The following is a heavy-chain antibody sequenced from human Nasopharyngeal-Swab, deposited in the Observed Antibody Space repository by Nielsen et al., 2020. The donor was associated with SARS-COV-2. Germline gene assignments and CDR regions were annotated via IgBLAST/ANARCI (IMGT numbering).Heavy chain of an antibody. D-gene: IGHD2-15*01. CDR3: ARRAGYCSGGTDCYYFDP. V-gene: IGHV3-48*04. Sequence: GESLKISCVASGYSFRTYGMSWVRQAPGKGLEWISYISSSSTSINYADSVKGRFTISRDNAKNSLYLQMNSLRAEDTAVYYCARRAGYCSGGTDCYYFDPWGQGTLVTVSS. CDR1: GYSFRTYG. J-gene: IGHJ4*02. CDR2: ISSSSTSI.